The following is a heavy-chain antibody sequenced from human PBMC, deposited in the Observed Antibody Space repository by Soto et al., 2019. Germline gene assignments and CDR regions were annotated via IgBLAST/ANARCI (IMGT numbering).Heavy chain of an antibody. CDR1: GGSISSGGYY. J-gene: IGHJ4*02. V-gene: IGHV4-31*03. CDR3: ARGISSTWYFYFDY. D-gene: IGHD6-13*01. CDR2: IYYNGST. Sequence: SETLSLTCTVSGGSISSGGYYCSWIRQHPGKGLEWIGYIYYNGSTYYNPSLKSRATRSVDTSKNQFSLKLSSVTAADTAVYYCARGISSTWYFYFDYWGQGTLVTVSS.